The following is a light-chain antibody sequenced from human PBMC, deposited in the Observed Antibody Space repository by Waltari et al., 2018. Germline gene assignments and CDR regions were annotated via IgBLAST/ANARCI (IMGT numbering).Light chain of an antibody. V-gene: IGKV3-11*01. Sequence: EIVLPQSRATLSLSPGASAPLSCKTSQSVNSYLAWYQQKPGQAPRLLIYDAFNRDTGIPARFSGSGSGTDFTLTISSLEPEDFAVYYCQQRSTWPLTFGGGTKVEIK. CDR2: DAF. CDR3: QQRSTWPLT. CDR1: QSVNSY. J-gene: IGKJ4*01.